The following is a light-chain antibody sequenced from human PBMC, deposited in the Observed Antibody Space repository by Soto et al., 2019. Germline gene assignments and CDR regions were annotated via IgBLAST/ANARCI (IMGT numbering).Light chain of an antibody. CDR1: ETVTSKF. CDR3: QQYGLSPYS. CDR2: GAS. J-gene: IGKJ2*01. V-gene: IGKV3-20*01. Sequence: ESVLTQSPGTLSLSPGETATLACEASETVTSKFLAWYQQKPGQAPRLLIYGASNRASGISDRFSGSGSGTDFTLTIFSLEPEDFAVYYCQQYGLSPYSFGQGTKVE.